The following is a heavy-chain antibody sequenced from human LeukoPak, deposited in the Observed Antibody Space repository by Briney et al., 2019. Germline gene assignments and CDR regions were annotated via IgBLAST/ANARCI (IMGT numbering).Heavy chain of an antibody. V-gene: IGHV1-2*02. CDR2: INPNSGGT. CDR3: ARDRGSSWYVDY. CDR1: GYIFTSCY. Sequence: AAVKLSCKASGYIFTSCYIHWVRQAPGQGLEWKGWINPNSGGTNYAQKLQDRVTMTGDTSISTAYMELSRLRSDDTAVYYCARDRGSSWYVDYWGQGTLVTVSS. J-gene: IGHJ4*02. D-gene: IGHD6-13*01.